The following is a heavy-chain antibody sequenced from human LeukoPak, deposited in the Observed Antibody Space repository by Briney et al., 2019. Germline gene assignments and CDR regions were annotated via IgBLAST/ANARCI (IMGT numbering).Heavy chain of an antibody. CDR3: AREDYYDSYDI. Sequence: GGSLRLSCAASGFTFSSHWMHWVRQAPGKGLVWVSRINSDGSTTSYADSVKGRFTISRDNAKNTLYLQMNSLRAEDTALYYCAREDYYDSYDIWGQGTMVTVSS. D-gene: IGHD3-22*01. CDR2: INSDGSTT. CDR1: GFTFSSHW. J-gene: IGHJ3*02. V-gene: IGHV3-74*01.